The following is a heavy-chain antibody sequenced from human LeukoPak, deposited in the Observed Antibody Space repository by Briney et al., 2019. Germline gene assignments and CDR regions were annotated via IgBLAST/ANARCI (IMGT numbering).Heavy chain of an antibody. J-gene: IGHJ6*04. CDR2: XXXXXSNK. CDR1: GFTFSSYG. V-gene: IGHV3-33*01. Sequence: GGSLRLSCAASGFTFSSYGMHWVRQAPGKGLXXXXXXXXXXSNKYYADSVKGRFTISRDNSKNTLYLQMNSLRAEDTAVYYCARDSYYGSGSYAYYYYGMDVWGKGTTVTVSS. D-gene: IGHD3-10*01. CDR3: ARDSYYGSGSYAYYYYGMDV.